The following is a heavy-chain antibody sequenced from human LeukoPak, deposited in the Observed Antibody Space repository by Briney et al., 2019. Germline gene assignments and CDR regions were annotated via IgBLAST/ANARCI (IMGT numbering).Heavy chain of an antibody. CDR2: LYNGGST. CDR3: ARGGRRLQFSHYFDY. J-gene: IGHJ4*02. CDR1: GFTVSSNC. Sequence: PGGSLRLSCAASGFTVSSNCMTWVRQAPGKGLEWVSVLYNGGSTYYADSVKGRFTISRDNSKNTLYLQMNSLRAEDTAVYYCARGGRRLQFSHYFDYWGQGTLITVSS. V-gene: IGHV3-53*01. D-gene: IGHD5-24*01.